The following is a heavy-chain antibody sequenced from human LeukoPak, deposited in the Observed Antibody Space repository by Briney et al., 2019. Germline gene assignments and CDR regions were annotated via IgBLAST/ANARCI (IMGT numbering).Heavy chain of an antibody. Sequence: GSLRLSCAASGFTFSSYAMSWVRQAPGKGLEWVSAISGSGGSTYYADSVKGRFTISRDNSKNTLYLQMNSLRAEDTAVYYCAKLYYYDSSGYYSRLPYYFDYWGQGTLVTVSS. CDR3: AKLYYYDSSGYYSRLPYYFDY. V-gene: IGHV3-23*01. CDR2: ISGSGGST. CDR1: GFTFSSYA. J-gene: IGHJ4*02. D-gene: IGHD3-22*01.